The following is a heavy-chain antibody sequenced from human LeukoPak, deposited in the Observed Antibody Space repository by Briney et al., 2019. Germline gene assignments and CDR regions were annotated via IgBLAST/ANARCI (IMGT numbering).Heavy chain of an antibody. V-gene: IGHV4-34*01. Sequence: SETLSLTCAVYGGSFSGYYWSWIRQPPGKGLEWIGEINHSGSTNYNPSLKSRVTISVDTSKNQISLKLSSVTAADTAVYYCARGATVTTRGWFDPWGQGTLVTVSS. CDR2: INHSGST. D-gene: IGHD4-11*01. J-gene: IGHJ5*02. CDR1: GGSFSGYY. CDR3: ARGATVTTRGWFDP.